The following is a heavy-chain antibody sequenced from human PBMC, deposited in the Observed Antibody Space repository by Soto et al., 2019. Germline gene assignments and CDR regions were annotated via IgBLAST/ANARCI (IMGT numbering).Heavy chain of an antibody. CDR1: GYSFTSYW. CDR2: IDPSDSYT. Sequence: PGESLKISCKGSGYSFTSYWISWVRQMPGKGLEWMGRIDPSDSYTNYSPSFQGHVTISADKSISTAYLQWSSLKASDTAMYYCARQGYCSSTSCPNINLFDPWGQGTLVTVYS. J-gene: IGHJ5*02. D-gene: IGHD2-2*01. CDR3: ARQGYCSSTSCPNINLFDP. V-gene: IGHV5-10-1*01.